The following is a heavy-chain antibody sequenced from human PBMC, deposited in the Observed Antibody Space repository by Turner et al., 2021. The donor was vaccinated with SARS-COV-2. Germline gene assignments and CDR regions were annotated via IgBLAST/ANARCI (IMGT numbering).Heavy chain of an antibody. CDR3: AKARDGYNYFDY. D-gene: IGHD5-12*01. J-gene: IGHJ4*02. CDR1: GFIFSTYG. V-gene: IGHV3-30*18. CDR2: ISYDGSNK. Sequence: QVQLVESGGGVVQPGRYLRLSCAASGFIFSTYGMHWVRQAPGKWLEWVSVISYDGSNKYYADSVKGRFTISRDNSKNTLYLQMNSLRAEDTAVYYCAKARDGYNYFDYWGQGTLVTVSS.